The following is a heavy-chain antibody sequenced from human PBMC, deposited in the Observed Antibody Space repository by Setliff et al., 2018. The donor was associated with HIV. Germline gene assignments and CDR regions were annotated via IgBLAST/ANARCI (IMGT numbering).Heavy chain of an antibody. CDR1: GFTFSSYS. CDR3: ARDCRVGWVFTYGMDV. D-gene: IGHD6-13*01. J-gene: IGHJ6*02. Sequence: LRLSCAASGFTFSSYSMNWVRQAPGKGLEWVSAISSGGEIMFYADSVKGRFTISRDNSKNTLYLQMNSLRAEDTAVYYCARDCRVGWVFTYGMDVWGQGTLVTVS. CDR2: ISSGGEIM. V-gene: IGHV3-23*01.